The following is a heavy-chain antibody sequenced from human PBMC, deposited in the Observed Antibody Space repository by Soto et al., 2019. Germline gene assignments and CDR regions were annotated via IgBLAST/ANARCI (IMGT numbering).Heavy chain of an antibody. CDR2: ISHSGGT. V-gene: IGHV4-61*01. Sequence: SETLSLTCSVSAGSVDRSNYFWNWIRQPPGKGLEWIGNISHSGGTNKNPALKSRVTLSLDTSKNQFSLTLTSVTAADTAMYYCACSTYFSDSRVYHFKNLDSWGQGTLVTVSS. CDR3: ACSTYFSDSRVYHFKNLDS. D-gene: IGHD1-26*01. J-gene: IGHJ4*02. CDR1: AGSVDRSNYF.